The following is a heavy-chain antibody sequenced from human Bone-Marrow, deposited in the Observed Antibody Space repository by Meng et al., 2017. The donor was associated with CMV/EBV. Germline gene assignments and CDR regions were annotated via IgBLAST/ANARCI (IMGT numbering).Heavy chain of an antibody. CDR1: GGTFSSYA. CDR2: IIPIFGTA. CDR3: AREAYSSSWYYFDY. D-gene: IGHD6-13*01. J-gene: IGHJ4*02. Sequence: SVKVSCKASGGTFSSYAISWVRQAPGQGLEWMGGIIPIFGTANYAQKFQGRVTMTTDTSTSTAYMELRSLRSDDTAVYYCAREAYSSSWYYFDYWGQGTLVTVSS. V-gene: IGHV1-69*05.